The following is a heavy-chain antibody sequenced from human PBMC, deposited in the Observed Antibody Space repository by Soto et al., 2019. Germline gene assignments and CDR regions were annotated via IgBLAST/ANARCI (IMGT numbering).Heavy chain of an antibody. CDR1: GGSISSSSYY. Sequence: SETLSLTCTVSGGSISSSSYYWGWIRQPPGKGLEWIGSIYYSGSTYYNPSLKSRVTISVDTSKNQFSLKLSSVTAADTAVYYCARLPHDPSGYYYHMDVWGKGTTVTVSS. CDR2: IYYSGST. J-gene: IGHJ6*03. CDR3: ARLPHDPSGYYYHMDV. V-gene: IGHV4-39*01. D-gene: IGHD3-10*01.